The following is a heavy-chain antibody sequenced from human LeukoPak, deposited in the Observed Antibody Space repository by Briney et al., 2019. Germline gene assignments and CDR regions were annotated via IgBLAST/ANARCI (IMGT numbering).Heavy chain of an antibody. V-gene: IGHV3-30*02. CDR2: IQYDGSNK. D-gene: IGHD4-11*01. J-gene: IGHJ4*02. CDR1: GFTFSTYG. Sequence: PGGSLTLSCAASGFTFSTYGMHWLRQAPGKGLEWVTFIQYDGSNKYYGDSVRGRFTISRDNSKNTLYLQMNSLRAEDTAVYYCAKESYSNWYYFGYWGQGTLVTVSS. CDR3: AKESYSNWYYFGY.